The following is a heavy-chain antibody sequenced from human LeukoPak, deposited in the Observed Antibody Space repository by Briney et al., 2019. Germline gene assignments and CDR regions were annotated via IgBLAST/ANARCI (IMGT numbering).Heavy chain of an antibody. CDR1: GGSISSGSYY. D-gene: IGHD2-2*01. V-gene: IGHV4-61*02. CDR3: ARDSLLPSAMGYYYMDV. J-gene: IGHJ6*03. CDR2: IYTSGST. Sequence: SETLSLTCTVSGGSISSGSYYWSWIRQPAGKGLEWIVWIYTSGSTNHNPSLKSRVTISVDTSKNQFSLKLSSVTAADTALYYCARDSLLPSAMGYYYMDVWGKGTTVTVSS.